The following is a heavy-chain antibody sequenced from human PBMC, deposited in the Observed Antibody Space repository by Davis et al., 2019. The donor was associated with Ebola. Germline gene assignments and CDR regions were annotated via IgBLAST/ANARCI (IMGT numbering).Heavy chain of an antibody. CDR1: GGSISSGGYS. D-gene: IGHD2-8*01. CDR2: IYHSGST. J-gene: IGHJ1*01. Sequence: PSETLSLTCAVSGGSISSGGYSWSWIRQPPGKGLEWIGYIYHSGSTYYNPSLKSRVTISLDMSKNQFSLQLSSVTAADTAVYYCARDGRRWAGVDAILRGYFHPWGQGTLVTVSS. CDR3: ARDGRRWAGVDAILRGYFHP. V-gene: IGHV4-30-2*01.